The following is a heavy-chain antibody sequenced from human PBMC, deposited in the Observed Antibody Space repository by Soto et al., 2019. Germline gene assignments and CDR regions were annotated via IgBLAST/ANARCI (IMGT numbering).Heavy chain of an antibody. CDR3: AKLPSHSPVAGSLWP. Sequence: PGGSLRLSCAASGFTFSSYAMSWVRQAPGKGLEWVSAISGSGGSTYYADSVKGRFTISRDNSKNTLYLQMNSLRAEDTAVYYCAKLPSHSPVAGSLWPWGQGTLVTVSS. J-gene: IGHJ5*02. CDR1: GFTFSSYA. D-gene: IGHD6-19*01. CDR2: ISGSGGST. V-gene: IGHV3-23*01.